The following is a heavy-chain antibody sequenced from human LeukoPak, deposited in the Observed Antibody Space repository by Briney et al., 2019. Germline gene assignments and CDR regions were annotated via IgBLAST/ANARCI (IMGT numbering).Heavy chain of an antibody. D-gene: IGHD3-22*01. CDR2: IIPIFGTA. CDR1: GGTFSSYA. J-gene: IGHJ4*02. CDR3: ARDASPYYYDSSGYPGRFDY. Sequence: SVKVCSKASGGTFSSYAISWVRQAPGQGLEWMGGIIPIFGTANYAQKFQGRVTITADESTSTAYMELSSLRSEDTAVYYCARDASPYYYDSSGYPGRFDYWGQGTLVTVSS. V-gene: IGHV1-69*13.